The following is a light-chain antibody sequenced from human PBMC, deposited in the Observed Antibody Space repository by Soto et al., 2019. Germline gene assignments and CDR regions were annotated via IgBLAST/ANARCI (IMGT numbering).Light chain of an antibody. V-gene: IGKV1-5*01. CDR2: DGA. Sequence: DIQMTQSPSTLSASVGDRVTMTCRASQSIGSWLAWYQHKPGRAPKLLIFDGARLESGVPSRFSGSGSGTGFTFTISSLQPEDFATYYCQQYNKFSPTFGQGTKVDIK. J-gene: IGKJ1*01. CDR1: QSIGSW. CDR3: QQYNKFSPT.